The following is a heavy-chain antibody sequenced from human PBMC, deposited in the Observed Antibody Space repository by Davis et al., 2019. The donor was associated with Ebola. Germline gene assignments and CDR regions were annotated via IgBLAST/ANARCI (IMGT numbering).Heavy chain of an antibody. V-gene: IGHV1-8*03. CDR3: ARGRSSGWSN. CDR1: GGTFSSYD. J-gene: IGHJ4*02. Sequence: ASVKVSCKASGGTFSSYDINWVRQATGQGLEWMGWMNPNSGNTGCAQKFQGRVTITRNTSISTAYMELSSLRSEDTAVYYCARGRSSGWSNWGQGTLVTVSS. CDR2: MNPNSGNT. D-gene: IGHD6-19*01.